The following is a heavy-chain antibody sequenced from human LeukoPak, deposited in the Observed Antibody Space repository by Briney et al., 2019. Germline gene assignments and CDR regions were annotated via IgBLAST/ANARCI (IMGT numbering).Heavy chain of an antibody. CDR3: AKAPYYYDSSGYYFLDY. Sequence: GGSLRLSCAASGFTFSSYAMSWVRQAPGQGLDWVSVISDSDGSTYYADSVKGRFTISRDNSKNTLYLQMNSLRAEDTAVYYCAKAPYYYDSSGYYFLDYWGQGTPVTVSS. V-gene: IGHV3-23*01. D-gene: IGHD3-22*01. CDR2: ISDSDGST. CDR1: GFTFSSYA. J-gene: IGHJ4*02.